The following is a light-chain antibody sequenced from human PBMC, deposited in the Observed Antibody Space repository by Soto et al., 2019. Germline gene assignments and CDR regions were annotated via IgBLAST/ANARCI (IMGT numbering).Light chain of an antibody. J-gene: IGLJ1*01. CDR1: SSDVGGYNY. CDR2: EVS. V-gene: IGLV2-8*01. Sequence: QSALTQPPSASGSPGQSVTISCTGTSSDVGGYNYVSWYQQHPGKAPKLMIYEVSKRPSGVPDRFSGSKSGNTASLTVSGLQADEEADYYCSSYAGSNNFVFGTGTNVTVL. CDR3: SSYAGSNNFV.